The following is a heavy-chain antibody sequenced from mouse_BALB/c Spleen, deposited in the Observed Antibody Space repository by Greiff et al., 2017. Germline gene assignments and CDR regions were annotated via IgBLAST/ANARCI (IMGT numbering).Heavy chain of an antibody. J-gene: IGHJ3*01. CDR1: GYTFTSYD. D-gene: IGHD1-1*01. Sequence: QVQLKQSGAELVKPGASVKLSCKASGYTFTSYDINWVRQRPEQGLEWIGWIFPGDGSTKYNEKFKGKATLTTDKSSSTAYLQLSSLTSEDTAVYYCNGGTTVVATDWGQGTLVTVSA. CDR2: IFPGDGST. V-gene: IGHV1-85*01. CDR3: NGGTTVVATD.